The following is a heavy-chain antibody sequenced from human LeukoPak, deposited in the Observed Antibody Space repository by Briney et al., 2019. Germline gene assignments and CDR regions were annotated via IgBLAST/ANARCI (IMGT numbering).Heavy chain of an antibody. CDR1: GYTFSGYY. CDR2: INPNNGGT. V-gene: IGHV1-2*02. CDR3: ARSEPRGVNVY. J-gene: IGHJ4*02. Sequence: ASVKGSCKASGYTFSGYYIQWVRQAPGEGLEWMGWINPNNGGTNIAQKFAARVAVTRDTSNRTAYMELRSLRSDDTAIYCCARSEPRGVNVYWGQGMQVTVSS. D-gene: IGHD3-10*01.